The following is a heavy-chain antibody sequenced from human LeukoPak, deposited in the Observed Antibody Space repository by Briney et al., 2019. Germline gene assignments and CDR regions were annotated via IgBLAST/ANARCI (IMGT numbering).Heavy chain of an antibody. D-gene: IGHD2-21*02. Sequence: GGSLRLSCAASGFTFSSYWMSWVRQAPGKGLEWVANIKQDGSEKYYVDSVKGRFTISRDNAKNSLYLQMNSLRAEDTAVYYCARARWSRMTAYNWFDPWGQGTLVTVSS. CDR2: IKQDGSEK. J-gene: IGHJ5*02. V-gene: IGHV3-7*01. CDR3: ARARWSRMTAYNWFDP. CDR1: GFTFSSYW.